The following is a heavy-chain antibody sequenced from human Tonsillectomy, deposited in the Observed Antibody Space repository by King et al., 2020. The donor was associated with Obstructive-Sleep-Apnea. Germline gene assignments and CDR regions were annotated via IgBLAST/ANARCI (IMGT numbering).Heavy chain of an antibody. CDR3: AKAFLITMVRGNDAFDI. V-gene: IGHV3-9*01. Sequence: DVQLVESGGGLVQPGRSLRLSCAASGFTFDDYAMHWVRQAPGKGLEWVSGISWNSGSIGYADSVKGRFTISRDIAKNSLYLQMNSLRVEDTALYYCAKAFLITMVRGNDAFDIWGQGTMVTVSS. CDR1: GFTFDDYA. CDR2: ISWNSGSI. J-gene: IGHJ3*02. D-gene: IGHD3-10*01.